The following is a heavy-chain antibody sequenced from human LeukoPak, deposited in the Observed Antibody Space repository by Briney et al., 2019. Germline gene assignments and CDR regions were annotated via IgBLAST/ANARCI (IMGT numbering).Heavy chain of an antibody. D-gene: IGHD2-2*01. J-gene: IGHJ3*02. V-gene: IGHV4-34*01. CDR2: INHSGST. CDR3: ARVRSSTSYDAFNI. CDR1: GGSFSGYY. Sequence: PSETLSLTCAVYGGSFSGYYWSWIRQPPGKGLEWIGEINHSGSTNYNPSLKSRVTISVDTSKNQISLKLSSVTAADTAVYYCARVRSSTSYDAFNIWGQGTMVTVSS.